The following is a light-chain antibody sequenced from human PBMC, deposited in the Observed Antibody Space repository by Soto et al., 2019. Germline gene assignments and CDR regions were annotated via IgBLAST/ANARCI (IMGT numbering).Light chain of an antibody. J-gene: IGKJ1*01. CDR3: QQYNSYSRT. Sequence: DIQMTQSPSTLSASVVYRVTITCRVSQSISNRLAWYQQKPGKAPKLLIYKASSLESGVPSRFSGSGSGTEFTLTISSLQPDDFATYYCQQYNSYSRTFGQGTKV. CDR2: KAS. CDR1: QSISNR. V-gene: IGKV1-5*03.